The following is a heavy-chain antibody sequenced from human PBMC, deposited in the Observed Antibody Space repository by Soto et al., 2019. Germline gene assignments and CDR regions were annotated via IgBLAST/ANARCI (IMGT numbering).Heavy chain of an antibody. J-gene: IGHJ5*02. V-gene: IGHV6-1*01. CDR1: GDSVSSYSAA. CDR3: VRDRYSSSGWFDP. CDR2: TYYRSRFFS. D-gene: IGHD3-10*01. Sequence: SQTLSLTCAISGDSVSSYSAAWNWIRQSPSGGLEWLGRTYYRSRFFSDYAESVKSRIIINPDTSKNQFSLQLKSVTPDEKAVYYCVRDRYSSSGWFDPWGQGTPVTVSS.